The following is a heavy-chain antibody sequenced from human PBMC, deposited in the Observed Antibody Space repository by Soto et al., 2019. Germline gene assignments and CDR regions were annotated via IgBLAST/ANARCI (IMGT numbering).Heavy chain of an antibody. J-gene: IGHJ4*02. V-gene: IGHV4-34*01. D-gene: IGHD3-10*01. CDR3: TRVAMMYYGAGTNGYFDS. CDR1: AGSFNGYY. CDR2: LRHSGTT. Sequence: NPSVTRSLTCALRAGSFNGYYWSCVRQPPGKSPEWIGELRHSGTTNYTPSLKSRVTMSLDTSKSQFSLNTTSGTAADTAFYYSTRVAMMYYGAGTNGYFDSSRKGTLFTVAS.